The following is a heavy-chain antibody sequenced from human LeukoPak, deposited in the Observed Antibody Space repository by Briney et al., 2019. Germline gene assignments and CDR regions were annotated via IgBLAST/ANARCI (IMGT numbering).Heavy chain of an antibody. CDR2: IIPIFGTA. Sequence: GASVKVSCKASGGTFSSYAISWVRQAPGQGLEWMGGIIPIFGTANYAQKFQGRVTITADESTSTAYMELSSLRSKDTAVYYCAKTHNDYGDPAYFDYWGQGTLVTVSS. V-gene: IGHV1-69*13. CDR1: GGTFSSYA. D-gene: IGHD4-17*01. CDR3: AKTHNDYGDPAYFDY. J-gene: IGHJ4*02.